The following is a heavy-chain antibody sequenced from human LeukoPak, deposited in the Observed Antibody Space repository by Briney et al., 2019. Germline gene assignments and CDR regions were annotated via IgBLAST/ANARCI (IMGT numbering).Heavy chain of an antibody. CDR3: ARNQGSRSYYKFGYDAFDI. CDR2: INPNSGGT. D-gene: IGHD3-10*01. Sequence: GASVKVSCKASGYTFTGYYMHWVRQAPGQGLEWMGWINPNSGGTNYAQKFQGRVTMTRDTSISTAYMELSRLRSDDTAVYYCARNQGSRSYYKFGYDAFDIWGQGTMVIVSS. J-gene: IGHJ3*02. V-gene: IGHV1-2*02. CDR1: GYTFTGYY.